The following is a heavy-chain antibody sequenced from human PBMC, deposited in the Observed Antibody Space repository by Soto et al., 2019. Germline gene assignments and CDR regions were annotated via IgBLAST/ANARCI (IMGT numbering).Heavy chain of an antibody. D-gene: IGHD4-17*01. Sequence: QVQLVQSGAEVKKPGASVKVSCKASGYTFTSYDINWVRQATGQGLEYLGWMNPNSGNTAYVQKFKGRGTMTWDTSITTAYMELSSLRSEDTAVYFCARGIKYGAYSRWFDPWGQGTLVTVSS. V-gene: IGHV1-8*01. J-gene: IGHJ5*02. CDR2: MNPNSGNT. CDR1: GYTFTSYD. CDR3: ARGIKYGAYSRWFDP.